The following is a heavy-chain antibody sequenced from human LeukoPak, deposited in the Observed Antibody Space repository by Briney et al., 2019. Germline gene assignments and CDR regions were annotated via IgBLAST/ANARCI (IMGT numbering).Heavy chain of an antibody. D-gene: IGHD3-10*01. Sequence: PSETLSLTCTVSGGSISSYYWSWIRQPPGKGLEWIGYIYYSGSTNYNPSLRSRVTISVDTSKNQFSLKLSSVTAADTAVYYCAREVVRGGFDPWGQGTLVTVSS. CDR2: IYYSGST. J-gene: IGHJ5*02. CDR3: AREVVRGGFDP. CDR1: GGSISSYY. V-gene: IGHV4-59*01.